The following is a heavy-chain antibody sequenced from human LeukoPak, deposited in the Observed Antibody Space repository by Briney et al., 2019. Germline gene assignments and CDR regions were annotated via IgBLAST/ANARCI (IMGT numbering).Heavy chain of an antibody. D-gene: IGHD6-13*01. CDR2: ISSSGSTI. Sequence: GGSLRLSCAASGFTFSSYEMNWVRQAPGKGLEWVSYISSSGSTIFYADSVKGRFTISRDNSKNTLYLQMNSLRGDDTALYYCAREASAAAATSFDYWGQGTLVTVSS. CDR3: AREASAAAATSFDY. V-gene: IGHV3-48*03. CDR1: GFTFSSYE. J-gene: IGHJ4*02.